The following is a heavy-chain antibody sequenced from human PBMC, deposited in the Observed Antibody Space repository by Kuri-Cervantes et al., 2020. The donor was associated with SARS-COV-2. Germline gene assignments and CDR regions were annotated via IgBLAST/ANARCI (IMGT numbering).Heavy chain of an antibody. CDR1: GFTFSSYS. Sequence: GESLKISCAASGFTFSSYSMNWVRQARGKGLEWVSVITSSGGITYYADAVKGRFTISRDSSKDTISLQMNSLRGEDTAVYYCAKDGVGSGYPGLKYMDVWGRGTTVTVSS. CDR2: ITSSGGIT. J-gene: IGHJ6*03. D-gene: IGHD3-3*01. V-gene: IGHV3-23*01. CDR3: AKDGVGSGYPGLKYMDV.